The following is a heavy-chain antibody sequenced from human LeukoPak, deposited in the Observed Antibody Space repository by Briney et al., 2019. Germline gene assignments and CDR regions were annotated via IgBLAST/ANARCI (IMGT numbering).Heavy chain of an antibody. J-gene: IGHJ4*02. CDR1: GFTFSSYS. V-gene: IGHV3-21*01. CDR3: ARDSRSILIYDY. CDR2: ISSSSSYI. Sequence: KPGGSLRLSCAASGFTFSSYSMNWVRQAPGKGLEWVSSISSSSSYIYYADSVKGRFTISRDNAKNSLYLQMNSLRAEDTAVYYCARDSRSILIYDYWGQGTLVTVSS. D-gene: IGHD3/OR15-3a*01.